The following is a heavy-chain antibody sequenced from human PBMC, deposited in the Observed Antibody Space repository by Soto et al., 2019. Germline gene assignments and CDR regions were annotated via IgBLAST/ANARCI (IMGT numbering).Heavy chain of an antibody. CDR2: ISYDGSNK. J-gene: IGHJ4*02. CDR1: GFTFSSYG. CDR3: GGVGFDY. V-gene: IGHV3-30*03. Sequence: ESGGGVVQPGRSLRLSCAASGFTFSSYGMHWVRQAPGKGLEWVAVISYDGSNKYYADSVKGRFTISRDNSKNTLYLQMNSLRAEDTAVYYCGGVGFDYWGQGTLVTVSS. D-gene: IGHD3-16*01.